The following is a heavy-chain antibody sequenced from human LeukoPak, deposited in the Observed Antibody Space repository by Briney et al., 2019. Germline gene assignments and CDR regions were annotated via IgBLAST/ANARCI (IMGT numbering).Heavy chain of an antibody. V-gene: IGHV4-34*01. CDR2: INHSGST. CDR3: ARGPNCSSTSCYPDIDY. D-gene: IGHD2-2*01. Sequence: WXWXXXXXGKGLEWIGEINHSGSTNYNPSLKSRVTISVDTSKNQFSLKLSSVTAADTAVYYCARGPNCSSTSCYPDIDYWGQGTLVTVSS. J-gene: IGHJ4*02.